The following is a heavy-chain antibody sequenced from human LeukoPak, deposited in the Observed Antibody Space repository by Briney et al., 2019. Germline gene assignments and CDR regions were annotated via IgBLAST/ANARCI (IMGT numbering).Heavy chain of an antibody. V-gene: IGHV1-69*06. CDR2: IIPIFGTA. D-gene: IGHD1-14*01. Sequence: GASVTVSCKASGGTFSSYAISWVRQAPGQGLEWMGGIIPIFGTANYAQKFQGRVTITADKSTSTAYMELSSLRSEDTAVYYCANRRDAFDIWGQGTMVTVSS. CDR3: ANRRDAFDI. CDR1: GGTFSSYA. J-gene: IGHJ3*02.